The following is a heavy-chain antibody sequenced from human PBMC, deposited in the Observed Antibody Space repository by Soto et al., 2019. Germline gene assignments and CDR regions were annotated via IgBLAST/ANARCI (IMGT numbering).Heavy chain of an antibody. Sequence: PGESLKISCKGSGYSFTSYWIGWVRQMPGKGLEWMGIIYPGDSDTRYSPSFQGQVTISADKSISTAYLQWSSLKASDTAMYYCARQNSLQWLVHGQPDAFDIWGQGTMVTVSS. J-gene: IGHJ3*02. V-gene: IGHV5-51*01. D-gene: IGHD6-19*01. CDR2: IYPGDSDT. CDR1: GYSFTSYW. CDR3: ARQNSLQWLVHGQPDAFDI.